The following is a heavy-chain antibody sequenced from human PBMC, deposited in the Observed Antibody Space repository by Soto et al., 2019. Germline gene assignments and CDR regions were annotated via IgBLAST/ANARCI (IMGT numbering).Heavy chain of an antibody. J-gene: IGHJ6*02. V-gene: IGHV3-30*18. Sequence: QVQLVESGGGVVQPERSLRLSCAASGFTFSSYGMHWVRQAPGKGLDWVAVISYAGSNKYYADSVKGRFTISGDNSKNTLYLQMNSLRAEDTAGYYCAKDRGNNYYYDGMDVWGQGTTVTVSS. CDR3: AKDRGNNYYYDGMDV. CDR1: GFTFSSYG. D-gene: IGHD2-15*01. CDR2: ISYAGSNK.